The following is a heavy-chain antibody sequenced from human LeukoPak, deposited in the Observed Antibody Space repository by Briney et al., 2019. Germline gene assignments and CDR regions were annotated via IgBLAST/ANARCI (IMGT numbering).Heavy chain of an antibody. D-gene: IGHD6-6*01. Sequence: SETLSLTCTVSGGSISSYYWSWIRQPAGKGLEWIGRIYTSGSTNYNPSLKSRVTMSVDTSKNQFSLKLSSVTAADTAVYYCARGRRMSSSSVKYYYYYYMDVWGKGTTVTVSS. CDR1: GGSISSYY. CDR3: ARGRRMSSSSVKYYYYYYMDV. J-gene: IGHJ6*03. CDR2: IYTSGST. V-gene: IGHV4-4*07.